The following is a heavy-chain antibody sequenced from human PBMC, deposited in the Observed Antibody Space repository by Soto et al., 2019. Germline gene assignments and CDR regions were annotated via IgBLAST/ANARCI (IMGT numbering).Heavy chain of an antibody. D-gene: IGHD2-2*01. V-gene: IGHV1-69*01. Sequence: QVQLVQSGAEVKKPGSSVKVSCKASGGTFSSYAISWVRQAPGQGLEWMGGIIPIFGTANYAQKFQGRVTLPADESTSPAYMELSSLRSEDTAVNYWARAAAAQNIHYSYSYGMDAWGQGTTVTVSS. CDR3: ARAAAAQNIHYSYSYGMDA. J-gene: IGHJ6*02. CDR2: IIPIFGTA. CDR1: GGTFSSYA.